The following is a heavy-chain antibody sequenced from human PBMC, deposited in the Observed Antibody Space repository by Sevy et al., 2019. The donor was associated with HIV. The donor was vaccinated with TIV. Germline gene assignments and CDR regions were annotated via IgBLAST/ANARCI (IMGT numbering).Heavy chain of an antibody. CDR3: GRAQGYCVVNSCFGGSINAFDI. V-gene: IGHV3-9*01. CDR2: ISWNSVPI. J-gene: IGHJ3*02. Sequence: GGSLRLSCAASGFTFSDYAMHWVRLVPGKGLEWVSGISWNSVPIGYADSGKGRFTISRDKAKNSLHLQMNSLRVEDTALYYCGRAQGYCVVNSCFGGSINAFDIWGQGTMVTVSS. D-gene: IGHD2-2*01. CDR1: GFTFSDYA.